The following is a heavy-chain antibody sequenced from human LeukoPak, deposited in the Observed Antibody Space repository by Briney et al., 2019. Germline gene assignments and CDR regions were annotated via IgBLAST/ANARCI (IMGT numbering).Heavy chain of an antibody. V-gene: IGHV3-23*01. CDR3: AKVGGGDYSPLYYFDY. J-gene: IGHJ4*02. D-gene: IGHD4-17*01. Sequence: SVKGRFTISRDNSKNTLYLQVNSLRAEDTAVYYCAKVGGGDYSPLYYFDYWGQGTLVTVSS.